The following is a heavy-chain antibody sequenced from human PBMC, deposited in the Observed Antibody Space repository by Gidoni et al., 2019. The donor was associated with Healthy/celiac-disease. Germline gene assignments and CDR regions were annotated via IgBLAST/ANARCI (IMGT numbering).Heavy chain of an antibody. Sequence: EVQLLESGGGLVQPGGSLRLSCAASGFTLSSPAMSWVRQAPGKGLEWVSAISGSGGSTYYADSVKGRFTISRDNSKNTLYLQMNSLRAEDTAVYYCARSGSYYVIDYYGMDVWGQGTTVTVSS. J-gene: IGHJ6*02. CDR2: ISGSGGST. CDR1: GFTLSSPA. D-gene: IGHD3-10*01. CDR3: ARSGSYYVIDYYGMDV. V-gene: IGHV3-23*01.